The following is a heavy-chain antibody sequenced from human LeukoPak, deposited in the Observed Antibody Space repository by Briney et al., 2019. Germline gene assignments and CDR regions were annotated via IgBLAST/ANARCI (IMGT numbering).Heavy chain of an antibody. CDR3: ARAYSSSWYWNWFDP. J-gene: IGHJ5*02. Sequence: SETLSLTCTVSGGSTSSYDWGWIRQHPGKGLEWTGNIYPTGSTYYNPSLKSRVTISVDTSKNQFSLKVSSVSAADTAVYYCARAYSSSWYWNWFDPWGQGTLVTVSS. CDR2: IYPTGST. CDR1: GGSTSSYD. V-gene: IGHV4-4*08. D-gene: IGHD6-13*01.